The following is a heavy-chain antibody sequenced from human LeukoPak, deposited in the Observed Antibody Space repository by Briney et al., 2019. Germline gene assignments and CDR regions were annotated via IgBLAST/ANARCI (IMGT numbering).Heavy chain of an antibody. CDR1: GYTFTGYY. CDR3: AREWLSEPYYFDY. D-gene: IGHD3-22*01. V-gene: IGHV1-2*06. J-gene: IGHJ4*02. CDR2: INPNSGGT. Sequence: ASVKVSCKASGYTFTGYYMHWVRQAPGQGLESMGRINPNSGGTNYAQKFQGRVTMTRDMSISTAYMELSRLRSDDTAVYYCAREWLSEPYYFDYWGQGTLVTVSS.